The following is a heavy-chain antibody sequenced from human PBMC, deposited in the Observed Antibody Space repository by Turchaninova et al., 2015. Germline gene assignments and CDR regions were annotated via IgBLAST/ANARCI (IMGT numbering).Heavy chain of an antibody. CDR1: GGSISPYF. Sequence: QVQLQESGPGLVKPSETLSLTCTVSGGSISPYFWSWIRQSPGRGLEWIGNIHFRGSTDYNPSLKSRVTISIDRSKNQFSLKVNSVTAADTAIYYCARHSHGDYRAYFDDWGQGTLVTVSS. V-gene: IGHV4-59*01. J-gene: IGHJ4*02. CDR2: IHFRGST. D-gene: IGHD4-17*01. CDR3: ARHSHGDYRAYFDD.